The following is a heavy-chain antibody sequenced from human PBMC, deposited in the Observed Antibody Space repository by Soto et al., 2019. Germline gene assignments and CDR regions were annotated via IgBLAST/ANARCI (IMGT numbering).Heavy chain of an antibody. J-gene: IGHJ4*02. D-gene: IGHD6-19*01. CDR3: AKEVERTVAGNRNFDY. CDR2: ISWNGGSI. V-gene: IGHV3-9*01. CDR1: GFTFDDYA. Sequence: GGSLRLSCAASGFTFDDYAMHWVRQAPGKGLEWVSGISWNGGSIGYADSVKGRFTMSRDNAKNSLYLQMNSLGAEDTALYYCAKEVERTVAGNRNFDYWGQGTLVTVSS.